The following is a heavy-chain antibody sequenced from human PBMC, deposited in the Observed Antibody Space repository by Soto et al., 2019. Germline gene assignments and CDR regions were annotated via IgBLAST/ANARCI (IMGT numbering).Heavy chain of an antibody. CDR1: GYTFTSYG. Sequence: GASVKVSCKASGYTFTSYGISWVRQAPGQGLEWMGWISAYNGNTNYAQKLQGRVTMTTDTSTSTAYMELRSLRSDDTAVYYCARLGYCSSTSCYDYHYYGMDVWGQGTTVTVSS. V-gene: IGHV1-18*01. D-gene: IGHD2-2*03. CDR2: ISAYNGNT. CDR3: ARLGYCSSTSCYDYHYYGMDV. J-gene: IGHJ6*02.